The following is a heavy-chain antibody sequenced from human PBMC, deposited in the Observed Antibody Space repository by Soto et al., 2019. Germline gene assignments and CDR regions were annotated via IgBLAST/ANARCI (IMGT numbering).Heavy chain of an antibody. Sequence: GASVKVSCKASGYTFTGYYMHWVRQAPGQGLEWMGWINPNSGGTNYAQKFQGWVTMTRDTSISTAYMELSRLRSDDTAVYYCARDRDTAMVYGMDVWGQGTTVTVSS. D-gene: IGHD5-18*01. V-gene: IGHV1-2*04. CDR3: ARDRDTAMVYGMDV. CDR2: INPNSGGT. J-gene: IGHJ6*02. CDR1: GYTFTGYY.